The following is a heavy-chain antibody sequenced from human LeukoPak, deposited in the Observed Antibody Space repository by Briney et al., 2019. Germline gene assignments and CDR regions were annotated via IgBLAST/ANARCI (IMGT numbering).Heavy chain of an antibody. CDR3: AKDSLYDSSGSPWPYYYYMDV. V-gene: IGHV3-21*01. CDR1: GFTFSSYS. J-gene: IGHJ6*03. Sequence: GGSLRLSCAASGFTFSSYSMNWVRQAPGKGLEWVSSISSSSSSYIYYADSVKGRFTISRDNSKNTLYLQMNSLRAEDTAVYYCAKDSLYDSSGSPWPYYYYMDVWGKGTTVTVSS. D-gene: IGHD3-22*01. CDR2: ISSSSSSYI.